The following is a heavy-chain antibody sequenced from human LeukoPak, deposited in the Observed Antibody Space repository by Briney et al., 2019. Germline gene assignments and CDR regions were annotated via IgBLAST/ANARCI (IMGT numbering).Heavy chain of an antibody. D-gene: IGHD2-2*01. J-gene: IGHJ6*02. CDR2: ISYDGSNK. CDR3: ARGKGGVVVPAAILSV. CDR1: GFTFSSYA. V-gene: IGHV3-30-3*01. Sequence: GRSRRLSCAASGFTFSSYAMHWVCQAPGKGLEWVAVISYDGSNKYYTDSVKGRFTISRHNSKDPLYLQMESLRAEDTGVCYCARGKGGVVVPAAILSVWGQGTTDIV.